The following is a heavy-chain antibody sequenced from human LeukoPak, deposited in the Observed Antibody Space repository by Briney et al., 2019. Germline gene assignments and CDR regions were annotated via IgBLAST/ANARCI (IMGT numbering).Heavy chain of an antibody. CDR3: ASPDYGGKTAYFQH. CDR1: GYTFTSYG. Sequence: GASVKVSCKASGYTFTSYGISWVRQAPGQGLEWMGWISAYNGNTNYAQKLQGRVTMTTDTSTSTAYMELRSLRSDDTAVYYCASPDYGGKTAYFQHWGQGTLVTVSS. J-gene: IGHJ1*01. D-gene: IGHD4-23*01. CDR2: ISAYNGNT. V-gene: IGHV1-18*01.